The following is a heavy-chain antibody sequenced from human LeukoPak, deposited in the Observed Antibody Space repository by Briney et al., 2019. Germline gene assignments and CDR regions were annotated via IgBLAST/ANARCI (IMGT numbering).Heavy chain of an antibody. CDR2: IKSYTDGGTT. V-gene: IGHV3-15*01. J-gene: IGHJ4*02. CDR3: TTTAFDY. Sequence: GGSLRLSCAASGFIFTNTWMSWVRQAPGKGLEWVGRIKSYTDGGTTDYAAPVKDRFTISRDDSKNTLYLQMNSLKTEDTAVYYCTTTAFDYWGQGTLVTVSS. CDR1: GFIFTNTW.